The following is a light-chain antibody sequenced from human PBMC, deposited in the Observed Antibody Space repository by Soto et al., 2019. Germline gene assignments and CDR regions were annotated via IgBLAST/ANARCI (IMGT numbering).Light chain of an antibody. Sequence: EIVLTRSPGTLSLSPGERGTLSCRASQSVSSSYLTWYQHKPGQAPRLLIYDTSRRATGTPDRFSGSGSGTDFTLTISRLEPEDFAVYYCQQYGSSPWTFGQGTKVEIK. J-gene: IGKJ1*01. CDR1: QSVSSSY. V-gene: IGKV3-20*01. CDR3: QQYGSSPWT. CDR2: DTS.